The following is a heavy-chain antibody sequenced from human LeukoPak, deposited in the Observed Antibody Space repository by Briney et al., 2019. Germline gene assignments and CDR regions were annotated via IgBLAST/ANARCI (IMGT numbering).Heavy chain of an antibody. Sequence: SETPSLTCTVSGGSISSYSWSWIRQPPGKGLECIGYIYDSGSTNYNPSLKGRVAISVDKSKNQFSLKLSYVTAADTAVYYCARLSHYFDSSGYYYVRFFDYWGQGTLVTVSS. D-gene: IGHD3-22*01. CDR2: IYDSGST. J-gene: IGHJ4*02. CDR1: GGSISSYS. V-gene: IGHV4-59*08. CDR3: ARLSHYFDSSGYYYVRFFDY.